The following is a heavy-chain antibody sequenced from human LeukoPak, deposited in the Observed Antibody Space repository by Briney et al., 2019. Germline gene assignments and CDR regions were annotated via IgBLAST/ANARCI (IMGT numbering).Heavy chain of an antibody. Sequence: ASVKVSSKASGYTFTSYDINWVRQATAQGLEWMGWRNPNSGNTGYAQKFQGRVTMTRNTSISTAYMELSSLRSEDTAVYYCARDYTPYSSSWYAARDYWGQGTLVTVSS. CDR1: GYTFTSYD. V-gene: IGHV1-8*01. J-gene: IGHJ4*02. D-gene: IGHD6-13*01. CDR3: ARDYTPYSSSWYAARDY. CDR2: RNPNSGNT.